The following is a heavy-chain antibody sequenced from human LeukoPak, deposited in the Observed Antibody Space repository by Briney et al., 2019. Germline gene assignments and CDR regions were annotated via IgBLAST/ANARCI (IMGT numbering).Heavy chain of an antibody. J-gene: IGHJ2*01. CDR3: VRRQWELQYFDL. CDR1: GGSFSGYY. V-gene: IGHV4-34*01. D-gene: IGHD1-26*01. Sequence: PSETLSLTCAVYGGSFSGYYWNWIRQPPGKGLEWIGEINHSGSTNYNPSLKSRVTISLDTSKNQFSLKLSSVTAADTAVYYCVRRQWELQYFDLWGRGTLVAVSS. CDR2: INHSGST.